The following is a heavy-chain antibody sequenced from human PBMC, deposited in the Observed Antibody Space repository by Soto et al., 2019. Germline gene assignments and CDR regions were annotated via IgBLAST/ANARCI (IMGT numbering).Heavy chain of an antibody. V-gene: IGHV3-53*01. J-gene: IGHJ4*02. Sequence: GGSVRLSCAASGFTVSSNYMSWVRQAPGKGLEWVSVIYSGGSTYYADSVKGRFTISRDNSKNTLYLQMNSLRAEDTAVYYCARAPYSSSSTHYFDYWGQGTLVTVSS. CDR2: IYSGGST. CDR1: GFTVSSNY. CDR3: ARAPYSSSSTHYFDY. D-gene: IGHD6-6*01.